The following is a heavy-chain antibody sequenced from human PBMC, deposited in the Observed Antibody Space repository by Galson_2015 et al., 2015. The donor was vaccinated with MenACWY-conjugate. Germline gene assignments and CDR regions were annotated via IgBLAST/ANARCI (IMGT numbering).Heavy chain of an antibody. CDR2: INSDGSST. J-gene: IGHJ5*02. V-gene: IGHV3-74*01. Sequence: SLRLSCAASGFTFSSYWMHWVRQAPGQGLVWVSRINSDGSSTTYVDSVKDRFTISRDNAKNTLYLQMNSLRAEDTAVYYCARALYSGKADNNHVDPWGQGTLVTVSS. CDR3: ARALYSGKADNNHVDP. CDR1: GFTFSSYW. D-gene: IGHD3-10*01.